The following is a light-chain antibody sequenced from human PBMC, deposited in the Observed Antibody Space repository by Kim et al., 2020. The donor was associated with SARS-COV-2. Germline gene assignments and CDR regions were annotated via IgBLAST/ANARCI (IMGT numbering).Light chain of an antibody. V-gene: IGLV2-23*02. J-gene: IGLJ7*01. CDR3: CSYAGSRNV. Sequence: PGQSITISCTGTSRDGGNYNLVSWYQQHPGKAPKLMIYEVTKRPSGVSNRFSGSKSGNTASLTISGLQAEDEADYYCCSYAGSRNVFGGGTQLTVL. CDR2: EVT. CDR1: SRDGGNYNL.